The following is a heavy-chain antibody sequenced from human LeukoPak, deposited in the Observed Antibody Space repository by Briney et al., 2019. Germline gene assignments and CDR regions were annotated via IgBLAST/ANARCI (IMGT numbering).Heavy chain of an antibody. CDR1: GYTFTGYY. Sequence: ASVKVSCKASGYTFTGYYMHWVRQAPGQGLEWMGWINPNSGGTNYAQKFQGRVTMTRDTSISTAYMELSRLRSVDTAVYYCARDYYGSGSYYYYWGQGTLVTISS. J-gene: IGHJ4*02. CDR3: ARDYYGSGSYYYY. D-gene: IGHD3-10*01. CDR2: INPNSGGT. V-gene: IGHV1-2*02.